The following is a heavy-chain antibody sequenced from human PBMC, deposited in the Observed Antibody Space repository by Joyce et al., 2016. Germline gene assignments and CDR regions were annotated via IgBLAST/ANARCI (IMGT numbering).Heavy chain of an antibody. CDR2: MSYYGSHQ. CDR3: TRSSRTGYTAGWPDFDY. V-gene: IGHV3-30*03. Sequence: QVPLLESGGGVAQHGRSLRLACAASEFAFSVHAMHWVRQAPGKGLEWVAVMSYYGSHQYYADSVRGRFTISRDNSQNTLYLQMNSLRVEDTAVYYCTRSSRTGYTAGWPDFDYWGQGTLVTVSS. J-gene: IGHJ4*02. D-gene: IGHD2-2*02. CDR1: EFAFSVHA.